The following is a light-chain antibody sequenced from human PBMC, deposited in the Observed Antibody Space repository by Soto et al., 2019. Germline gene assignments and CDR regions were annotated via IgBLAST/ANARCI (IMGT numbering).Light chain of an antibody. Sequence: ENIWMLAACALSQSMGKRAELKSWDSQSVSSSYLAWYQQKPGQAPRLLIYGASSRATGIPDRFSGSGSGTDFTLSISTQVLAVFGVYYFRQHGSSSLPLALGTRLEIK. J-gene: IGKJ5*01. CDR1: QSVSSSY. CDR2: GAS. V-gene: IGKV3-20*01. CDR3: RQHGSSSLP.